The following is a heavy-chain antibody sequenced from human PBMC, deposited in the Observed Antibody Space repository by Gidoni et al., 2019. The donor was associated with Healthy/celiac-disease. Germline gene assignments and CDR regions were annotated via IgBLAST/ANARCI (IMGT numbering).Heavy chain of an antibody. V-gene: IGHV4-34*01. Sequence: QVQLQQWGAGLLKPSETLSLTCAVYGGSFSGYYWSWIRQPPGKGLEWIGEINHSGSTNYNPSLKSRVTISVDTSKNQFSLKLSSVTAADTAVYYCARNDRGGSYPLGAYYFDYWGQGTLVTVSS. CDR3: ARNDRGGSYPLGAYYFDY. CDR1: GGSFSGYY. D-gene: IGHD1-26*01. CDR2: INHSGST. J-gene: IGHJ4*02.